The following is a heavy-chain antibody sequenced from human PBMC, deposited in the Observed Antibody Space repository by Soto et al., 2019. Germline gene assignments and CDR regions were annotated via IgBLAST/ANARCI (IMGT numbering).Heavy chain of an antibody. CDR2: INAANGDT. V-gene: IGHV1-3*01. J-gene: IGHJ4*02. Sequence: ASVKVSCKASGYTFTRYPMHWVRQAPGQRLEWMGWINAANGDTGYSRQFQGRVTLTRDTSASTVHMDLSSLRSEDTAVYYCARKVYYASGIYHFDVWGQGTLVTVSS. CDR3: ARKVYYASGIYHFDV. D-gene: IGHD3-10*01. CDR1: GYTFTRYP.